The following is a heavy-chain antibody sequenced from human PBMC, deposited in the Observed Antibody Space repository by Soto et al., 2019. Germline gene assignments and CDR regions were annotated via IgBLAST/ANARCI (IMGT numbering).Heavy chain of an antibody. J-gene: IGHJ6*02. CDR2: IIPIVDIP. V-gene: IGHV1-69*02. CDR1: AGTFSRYT. D-gene: IGHD2-8*02. Sequence: QVQLVQSGAEVKKPGSSVKVSCKASAGTFSRYTFTWVRQAPGQGLEWMGRIIPIVDIPNYAQKSQARVTITADKSTSTAYMELRRLTSDDTAVYYCASHFTGVLVLGTSPPGGDNFGWDVWGQGTTVSVS. CDR3: ASHFTGVLVLGTSPPGGDNFGWDV.